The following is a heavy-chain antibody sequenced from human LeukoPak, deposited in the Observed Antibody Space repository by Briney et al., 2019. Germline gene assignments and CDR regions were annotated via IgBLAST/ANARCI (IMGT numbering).Heavy chain of an antibody. D-gene: IGHD3-16*01. CDR1: GYTFTGYY. CDR2: IHPSSGDI. V-gene: IGHV1-2*02. J-gene: IGHJ4*02. Sequence: ASVKVSCKASGYTFTGYYMQWVRQAPGQGLEWMGWIHPSSGDINYSQKFQDRVTMTRDTSISTAYMELSRLTSDDTAVYYCARVRGYDYVWGSCPCWGQGTLVTVSS. CDR3: ARVRGYDYVWGSCPC.